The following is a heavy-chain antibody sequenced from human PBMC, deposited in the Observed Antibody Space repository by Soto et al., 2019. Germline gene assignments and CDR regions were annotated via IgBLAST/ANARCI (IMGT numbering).Heavy chain of an antibody. CDR3: TREGGGYGGNSIV. Sequence: QVQLVQSGAEVKKPGSSVKVSCKASGGTFSSYAISWVRQAPGQGPEWMGGIIPILKTADYAQKFQGRGTITADKPMSTTYMELGSRRSEDAAVYFCTREGGGYGGNSIVWGQGTLVTVSS. CDR2: IIPILKTA. J-gene: IGHJ4*02. CDR1: GGTFSSYA. D-gene: IGHD2-21*02. V-gene: IGHV1-69*06.